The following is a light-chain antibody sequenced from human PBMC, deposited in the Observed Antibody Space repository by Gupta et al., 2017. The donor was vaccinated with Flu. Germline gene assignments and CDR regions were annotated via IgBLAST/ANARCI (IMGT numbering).Light chain of an antibody. CDR2: AAS. J-gene: IGKJ4*01. Sequence: DIQMTQSPSSVSASVGDRVTITCRASQGISSWLAWYQQKPGKAPKLLIYAASSLQSGVPSRFSGSGSGADXTLPISXLQAADFAPYYCPQDNSIPPPTFGXGTKVDIK. CDR3: PQDNSIPPPT. V-gene: IGKV1-12*01. CDR1: QGISSW.